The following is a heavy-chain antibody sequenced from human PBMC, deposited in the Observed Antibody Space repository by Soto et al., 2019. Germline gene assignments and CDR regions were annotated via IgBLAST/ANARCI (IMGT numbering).Heavy chain of an antibody. CDR1: GFTFSSHS. D-gene: IGHD3-22*01. CDR2: ISPSSSTI. CDR3: AREQYYYDSSGYSY. V-gene: IGHV3-48*02. J-gene: IGHJ4*02. Sequence: PXXSLRLSYAASGFTFSSHSMHWVPQAPGKGLEWVSYISPSSSTIYYADSVKGRFTISRDNAKNSLYLQMNSLRDEDTAVYYCAREQYYYDSSGYSYWGQGTLVTVSS.